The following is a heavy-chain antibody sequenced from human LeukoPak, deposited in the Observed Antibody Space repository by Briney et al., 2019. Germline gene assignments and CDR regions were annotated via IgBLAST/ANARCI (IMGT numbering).Heavy chain of an antibody. V-gene: IGHV4-61*02. D-gene: IGHD3-22*01. J-gene: IGHJ4*02. Sequence: SETLSLTCTVSGGSNSSGSYYWSWIRQPAGKGLEWIGRIYTSGSTNYNPSLKSRVTISVDTSKNQFSLKLSSVTAADTAVYYCARTPAYGDSSGYYYDYWGQGTLVTVSS. CDR1: GGSNSSGSYY. CDR2: IYTSGST. CDR3: ARTPAYGDSSGYYYDY.